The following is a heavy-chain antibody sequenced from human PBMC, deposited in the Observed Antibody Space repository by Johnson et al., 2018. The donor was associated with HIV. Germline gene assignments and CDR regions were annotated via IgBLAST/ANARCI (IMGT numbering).Heavy chain of an antibody. D-gene: IGHD1-26*01. CDR1: GFIVSSNC. Sequence: QVQLVESGGGLKQPGGSLRLSCAASGFIVSSNCMTWVRQAPGKGLEWVAVISYDGSNKYYADSVKGRFTISRDNSKNTLYLQMNSLRAEDTAVYYCARSLELGETAFDIWGQGTMVTVSS. V-gene: IGHV3-30*03. J-gene: IGHJ3*02. CDR2: ISYDGSNK. CDR3: ARSLELGETAFDI.